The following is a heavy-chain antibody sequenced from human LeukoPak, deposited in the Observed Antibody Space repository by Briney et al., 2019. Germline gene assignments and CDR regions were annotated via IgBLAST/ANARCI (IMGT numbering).Heavy chain of an antibody. Sequence: ASVKVSCKASGGTFSSYAISWVRQAPGQGLEWMGRIIPILGIANYAQKFQGRVTITADKSTSTAYMELSSLRSEDTAVYYCARDAFIAAAGTVDYWGQGTLVTVSS. CDR2: IIPILGIA. J-gene: IGHJ4*02. CDR3: ARDAFIAAAGTVDY. D-gene: IGHD6-13*01. V-gene: IGHV1-69*04. CDR1: GGTFSSYA.